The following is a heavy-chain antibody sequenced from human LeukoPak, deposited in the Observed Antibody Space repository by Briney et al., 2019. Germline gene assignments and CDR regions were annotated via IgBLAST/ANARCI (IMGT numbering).Heavy chain of an antibody. CDR3: ARAPRYTSSSELDY. CDR1: GFNFASHW. D-gene: IGHD6-6*01. CDR2: ISYDGNNE. Sequence: PGGSLRLSCAASGFNFASHWMHWVRQAPGMGLEWVAVISYDGNNEYYADSVKGRFTISRDNSKNTLYLQMNSLRAEDTAVYYCARAPRYTSSSELDYWGQGTLVTVSS. V-gene: IGHV3-30*03. J-gene: IGHJ4*02.